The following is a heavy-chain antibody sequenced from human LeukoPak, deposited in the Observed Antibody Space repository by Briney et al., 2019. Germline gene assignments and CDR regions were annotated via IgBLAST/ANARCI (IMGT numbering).Heavy chain of an antibody. CDR2: IYYSGST. V-gene: IGHV4-59*08. D-gene: IGHD6-19*01. Sequence: SETLSLTCTVSGSSISSYYWSWIRQPPGKGLEWIGYIYYSGSTNYNPSLKSRVTISVDTSKNQFSLKLSSVTAADTAVYYCARLHKSIAVADYYFDYWGQGTLVTVSS. CDR1: GSSISSYY. J-gene: IGHJ4*02. CDR3: ARLHKSIAVADYYFDY.